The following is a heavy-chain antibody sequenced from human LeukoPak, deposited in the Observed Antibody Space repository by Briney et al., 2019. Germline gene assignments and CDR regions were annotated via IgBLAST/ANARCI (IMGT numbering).Heavy chain of an antibody. CDR3: ARGAGVSWYVYFDY. CDR1: GFTFDDHA. J-gene: IGHJ4*02. Sequence: GGSLRLSCAAAGFTFDDHAMSWVRQVPGKWLEWVSGIKWDGGSTVYADSVKGRLTIYRDQAKNSTYLQMNSLMIKDPSVSHCARGAGVSWYVYFDYWGQGTLVTVSS. D-gene: IGHD6-13*01. CDR2: IKWDGGST. V-gene: IGHV3-20*01.